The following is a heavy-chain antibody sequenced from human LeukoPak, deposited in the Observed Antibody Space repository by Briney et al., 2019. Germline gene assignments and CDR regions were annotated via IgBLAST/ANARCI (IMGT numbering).Heavy chain of an antibody. CDR2: ISSSSSTI. J-gene: IGHJ4*02. V-gene: IGHV3-48*01. Sequence: GGSLRLSCAASGFTFSSYSMNWVRQAPGKGLEWVSYISSSSSTIYYADSVKGRFTISRDNAKNSLYLQMNSLRAEDTAVYYCAGDPFRSSSFLSRELGIDYWGQGTLVTVSS. CDR3: AGDPFRSSSFLSRELGIDY. D-gene: IGHD6-6*01. CDR1: GFTFSSYS.